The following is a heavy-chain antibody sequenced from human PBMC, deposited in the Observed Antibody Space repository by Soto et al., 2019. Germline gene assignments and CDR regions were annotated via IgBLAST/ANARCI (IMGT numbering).Heavy chain of an antibody. CDR1: GGSISSSSYY. CDR3: ARHFGGYYYYGMDV. V-gene: IGHV4-39*01. CDR2: IYYSGST. D-gene: IGHD2-15*01. Sequence: SETLSLTCTVSGGSISSSSYYWGWIRQPPGKGLEWIGSIYYSGSTYYNPSLKSRVTISVDTSKNQFSLKLSSVTAADTAVYYCARHFGGYYYYGMDVWGQGTTVTVSS. J-gene: IGHJ6*02.